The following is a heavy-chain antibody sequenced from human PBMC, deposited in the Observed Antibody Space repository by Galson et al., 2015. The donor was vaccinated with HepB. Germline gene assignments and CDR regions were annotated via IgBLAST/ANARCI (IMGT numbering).Heavy chain of an antibody. CDR1: GYTFTSYY. V-gene: IGHV1-46*01. CDR3: ARGGGYSSSWTLRYFDL. CDR2: INPSGGST. D-gene: IGHD6-13*01. Sequence: SVKVSCKASGYTFTSYYMHWVRQAPGQGLEWMGIINPSGGSTDYAQKFQGRATMTRDTSTSTVYMELSSLRSEDTAVYYCARGGGYSSSWTLRYFDLWGRGTLVTVSS. J-gene: IGHJ2*01.